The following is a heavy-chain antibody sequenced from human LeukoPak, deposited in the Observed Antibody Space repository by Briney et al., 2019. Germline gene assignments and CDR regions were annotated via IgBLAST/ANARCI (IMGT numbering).Heavy chain of an antibody. Sequence: GASVKVSCKASGYTFTGYYMHWVRQAPGQGLEWMGWINPNSGGTHYAQKFQGRVTMTRDTSISTAYMELSRLRSDDTAVYYCARGGQQLALNLYYYYYMDVWGKGTTVTISS. CDR2: INPNSGGT. V-gene: IGHV1-2*02. J-gene: IGHJ6*03. D-gene: IGHD6-13*01. CDR1: GYTFTGYY. CDR3: ARGGQQLALNLYYYYYMDV.